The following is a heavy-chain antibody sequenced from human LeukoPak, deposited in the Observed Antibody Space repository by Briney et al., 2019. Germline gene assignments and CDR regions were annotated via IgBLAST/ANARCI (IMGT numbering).Heavy chain of an antibody. CDR2: ISHSGST. CDR3: ARDSPLGSYTDY. Sequence: SETLSLTCTVSGYSISSGYYWGWIRQPPGKGLEWIGSISHSGSTYYNPSLKSRVTISVDTSKNQFSLKLSSVTAADTAVYYCARDSPLGSYTDYWGQGTLVTVSS. J-gene: IGHJ4*02. V-gene: IGHV4-38-2*02. D-gene: IGHD1-26*01. CDR1: GYSISSGYY.